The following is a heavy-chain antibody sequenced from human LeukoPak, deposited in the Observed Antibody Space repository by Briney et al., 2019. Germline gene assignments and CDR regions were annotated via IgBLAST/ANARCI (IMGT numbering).Heavy chain of an antibody. CDR3: ARQGSPPGWFDP. J-gene: IGHJ5*02. Sequence: SETLSLTCTVSGGPISSYYWSWIRQPPGKGLEWIGYIYYSGSTNYNPSLKSRVTISVDTSKNQFSLKLSSVTAADTAVYYCARQGSPPGWFDPWGQGTLVTVSS. CDR1: GGPISSYY. V-gene: IGHV4-59*08. CDR2: IYYSGST.